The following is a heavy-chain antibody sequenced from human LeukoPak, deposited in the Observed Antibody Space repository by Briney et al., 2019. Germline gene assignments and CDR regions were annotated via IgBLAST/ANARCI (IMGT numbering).Heavy chain of an antibody. CDR1: GGSISSYY. CDR3: AREAECHFDY. J-gene: IGHJ4*02. CDR2: IYYSGST. Sequence: SETLSLTCTVSGGSISSYYWSWIRQPPGRGLEWIGYIYYSGSTNYNPSLKSRVTISVDTSKNQFSLKLSSVTAADTAVYYCAREAECHFDYWGQGTLVTVSS. V-gene: IGHV4-59*01. D-gene: IGHD3-3*01.